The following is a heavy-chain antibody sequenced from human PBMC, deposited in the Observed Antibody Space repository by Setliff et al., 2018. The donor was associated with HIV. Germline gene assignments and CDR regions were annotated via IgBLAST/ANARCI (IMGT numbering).Heavy chain of an antibody. CDR2: INAGNGDT. Sequence: ASVKVSCKASGYTFTTYAIHWVRQAPGQRLEWMGWINAGNGDTLYAASVKGRFTISRDDSEKSTHLQMNSLKTEDTAVYYCARDHLGSYDYWGQGTLVTVSS. J-gene: IGHJ4*02. D-gene: IGHD3-10*01. V-gene: IGHV1-3*01. CDR3: ARDHLGSYDY. CDR1: GYTFTTYA.